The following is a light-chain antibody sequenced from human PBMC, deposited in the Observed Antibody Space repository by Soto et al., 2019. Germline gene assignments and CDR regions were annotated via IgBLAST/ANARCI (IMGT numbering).Light chain of an antibody. V-gene: IGKV3-20*01. J-gene: IGKJ3*01. CDR3: QQYGSSPFT. CDR1: QAVSSNF. Sequence: EIVLTQSPGTLSLSPGERATLSCRASQAVSSNFLAWYHQTPGQAPRLLIYGASNRATDTPDRFSGSGSGTDFTLTISRLEPEDCGVYYCQQYGSSPFTFGPGTTVDIK. CDR2: GAS.